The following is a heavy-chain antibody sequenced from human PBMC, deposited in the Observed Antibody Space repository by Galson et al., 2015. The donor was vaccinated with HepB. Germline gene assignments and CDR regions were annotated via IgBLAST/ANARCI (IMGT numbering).Heavy chain of an antibody. D-gene: IGHD3-16*01. CDR2: LNQDGSEK. CDR3: AREEAIAYGPFDC. Sequence: SLRLSCAVSGFTFGRYWMGWVRQAPGKGLEWVANLNQDGSEKQYVESAKGRFTISRDNAKNSLYLQMSGLRVDDTAVYYCAREEAIAYGPFDCWGQGTLVTVSP. V-gene: IGHV3-7*03. CDR1: GFTFGRYW. J-gene: IGHJ4*02.